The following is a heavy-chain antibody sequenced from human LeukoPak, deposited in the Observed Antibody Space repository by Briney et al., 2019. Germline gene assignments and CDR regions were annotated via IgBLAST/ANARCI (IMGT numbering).Heavy chain of an antibody. Sequence: PSETLSLTCAVYGGSFSGYYWSWIRQPPGKGLEWIGYIYYSGSTNYNPSLKSRVTISVDTSKNQFSLKLSSVTAADTAVYYCARQGYSSGFYYFDYWGQGTLVTVSS. D-gene: IGHD6-19*01. CDR3: ARQGYSSGFYYFDY. V-gene: IGHV4-59*01. CDR2: IYYSGST. CDR1: GGSFSGYY. J-gene: IGHJ4*02.